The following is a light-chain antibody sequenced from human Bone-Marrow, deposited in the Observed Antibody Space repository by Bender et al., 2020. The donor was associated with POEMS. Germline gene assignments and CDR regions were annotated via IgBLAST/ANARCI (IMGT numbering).Light chain of an antibody. CDR1: SSNVGTHD. V-gene: IGLV1-51*02. CDR2: ESN. Sequence: QSVLTQPPSVSAAPGQKVTISCSGSSSNVGTHDISWYQHVPGTAPKLLIYESNKRPSAIPDRFSASKSGTSATLGITGLQAEDEGDYYCQSYDNSLGGWVFGGGTKLTVL. J-gene: IGLJ3*02. CDR3: QSYDNSLGGWV.